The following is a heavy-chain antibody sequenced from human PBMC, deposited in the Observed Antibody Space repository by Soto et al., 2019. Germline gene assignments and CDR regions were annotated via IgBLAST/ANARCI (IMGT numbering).Heavy chain of an antibody. CDR3: ARRPRGRYSYGYNHY. CDR2: INHSGST. CDR1: GWSFSGYY. V-gene: IGHV4-34*01. D-gene: IGHD5-18*01. J-gene: IGHJ4*02. Sequence: SETLSLTCAFYGWSFSGYYWSWIRQPPGKGLEWIGEINHSGSTNYNPSLKSRVTISVDTSKNQFSLKLSSVTAADTAVYYCARRPRGRYSYGYNHYWGQGTLVTVSS.